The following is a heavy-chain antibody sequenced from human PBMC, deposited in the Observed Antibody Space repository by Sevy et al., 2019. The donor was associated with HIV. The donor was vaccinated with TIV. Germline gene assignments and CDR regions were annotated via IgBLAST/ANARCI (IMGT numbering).Heavy chain of an antibody. CDR1: GFTFSSYW. V-gene: IGHV3-74*01. J-gene: IGHJ5*02. D-gene: IGHD6-13*01. CDR3: AREGEQQLVSNWFDP. Sequence: GGSLRLSCAASGFTFSSYWMHWVRQAPGKGLVWVSRINSDGSSTSYADSVKGRFTISRDNAKNTLYLQMNGLGAEDTSVYYCAREGEQQLVSNWFDPWGQGTLVTVSS. CDR2: INSDGSST.